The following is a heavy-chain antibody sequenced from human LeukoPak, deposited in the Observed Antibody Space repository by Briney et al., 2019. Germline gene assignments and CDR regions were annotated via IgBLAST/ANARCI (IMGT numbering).Heavy chain of an antibody. CDR1: GGSISSYY. CDR2: IYYSGST. Sequence: SETLSLTCTVSGGSISSYYWSWIRQPPGKGLEWIGYIYYSGSTNYNPSLKSRVTISVDTSKNQFSLKLSSVTAADTAVYYCARDSKRLGVVDDYWGQGTLVTVSS. D-gene: IGHD3-3*01. CDR3: ARDSKRLGVVDDY. J-gene: IGHJ4*02. V-gene: IGHV4-59*12.